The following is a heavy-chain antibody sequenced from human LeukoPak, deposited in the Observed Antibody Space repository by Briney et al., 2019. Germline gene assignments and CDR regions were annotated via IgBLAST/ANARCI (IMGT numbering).Heavy chain of an antibody. D-gene: IGHD4/OR15-4a*01. CDR1: GFTVSSNS. J-gene: IGHJ4*02. Sequence: GGSLRLSCTVSGFTVSSNSMSWVRQAPGKGLEWASFIYSDNTHYSDSVKGRFTISRDNSKNTLYLQMNSLRAEDTAVYYCARRAGAYSHPYDYWGQGTLVTVSS. CDR3: ARRAGAYSHPYDY. CDR2: IYSDNT. V-gene: IGHV3-53*01.